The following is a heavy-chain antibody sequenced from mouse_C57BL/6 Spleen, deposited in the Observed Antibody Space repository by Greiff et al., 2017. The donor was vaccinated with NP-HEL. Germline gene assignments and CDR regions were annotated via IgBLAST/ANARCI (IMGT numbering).Heavy chain of an antibody. Sequence: QVQLQQPGAELVKPGASVKMSCKASGYTFPSYWINWVKQRPGPGLEWIGGIYPGSGSTNYNEKFKSKATLTVDTSSSTAYMQLSSLTSEDSAVYYCARSHGSSYVGYFDVWGTGTTVTVSS. J-gene: IGHJ1*03. CDR2: IYPGSGST. V-gene: IGHV1-55*01. D-gene: IGHD1-1*01. CDR1: GYTFPSYW. CDR3: ARSHGSSYVGYFDV.